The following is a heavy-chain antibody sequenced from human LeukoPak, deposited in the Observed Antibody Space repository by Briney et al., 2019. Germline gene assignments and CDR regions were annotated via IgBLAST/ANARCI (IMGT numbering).Heavy chain of an antibody. V-gene: IGHV3-48*04. J-gene: IGHJ4*02. CDR2: ISSSSSTI. CDR1: GFTFSSYS. D-gene: IGHD1-26*01. CDR3: ARGATIPS. Sequence: GGSLRLSCAAPGFTFSSYSMNWVRQAPGKGLEWVSYISSSSSTIYYADSMKGRFIISRDNAKNSLYLQMNSLRAEDTAVYYCARGATIPSWGQGTLVTVSS.